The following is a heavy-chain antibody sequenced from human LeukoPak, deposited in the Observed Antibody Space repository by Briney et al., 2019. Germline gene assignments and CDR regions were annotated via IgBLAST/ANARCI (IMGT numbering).Heavy chain of an antibody. J-gene: IGHJ4*02. D-gene: IGHD2-15*01. CDR2: ISSSGSTI. CDR3: AMGTAATVLV. Sequence: GGSLRLSCAASGFTFSDYYMSWIRQAPGKGLEWVSYISSSGSTIYYADSVKGRFTISRDNSKNTLHLQMNSLRAEDTAVYYCAMGTAATVLVWGQGTLVTVSS. CDR1: GFTFSDYY. V-gene: IGHV3-11*01.